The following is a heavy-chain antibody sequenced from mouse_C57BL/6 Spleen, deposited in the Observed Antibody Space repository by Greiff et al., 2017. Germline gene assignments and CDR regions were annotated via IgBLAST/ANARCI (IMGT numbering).Heavy chain of an antibody. CDR1: GFTFSSYT. J-gene: IGHJ3*01. CDR2: ISGGGGNT. D-gene: IGHD4-1*01. CDR3: ASQTGTLAWFAY. V-gene: IGHV5-9*01. Sequence: EVNVVESGGGLVKPGGSLKLSCAASGFTFSSYTMSWVRQTPEKRLEWVATISGGGGNTYYPDSVKGRFTISRDNAKNTLYLQMSSLRSEDTALYYCASQTGTLAWFAYWGQGTLVTVSA.